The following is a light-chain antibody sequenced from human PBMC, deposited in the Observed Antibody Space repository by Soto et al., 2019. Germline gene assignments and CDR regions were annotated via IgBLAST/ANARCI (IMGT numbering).Light chain of an antibody. CDR2: AAS. Sequence: DIQMTQSPSTLSGSVGDRVTITCRASQSISPWLAWYQQKPGKAPKLLIYAASSLQSGVPSRFSGSGSGTDFTLTISSLQPEDFATYYCQQSYSRVTFGQGTKVDIK. CDR3: QQSYSRVT. CDR1: QSISPW. V-gene: IGKV1-39*01. J-gene: IGKJ1*01.